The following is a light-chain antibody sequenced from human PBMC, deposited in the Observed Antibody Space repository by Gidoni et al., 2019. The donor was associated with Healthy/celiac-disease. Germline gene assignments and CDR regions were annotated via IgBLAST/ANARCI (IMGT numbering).Light chain of an antibody. Sequence: DIQMTQSPSSLSASVGDRVTITCRASQSISSYLNWYQQKPGKAPKLLIYAASSLQSGVPSRFNGSVSGTDFTLTISSLQPEDFATYYCQQSYSTPHTFSQGTKLEIK. J-gene: IGKJ2*01. CDR1: QSISSY. CDR3: QQSYSTPHT. V-gene: IGKV1-39*01. CDR2: AAS.